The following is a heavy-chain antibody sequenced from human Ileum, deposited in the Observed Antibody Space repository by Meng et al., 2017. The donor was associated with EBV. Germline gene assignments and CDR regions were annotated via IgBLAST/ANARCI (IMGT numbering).Heavy chain of an antibody. CDR2: IHPSGIT. CDR1: GWSFSDYY. D-gene: IGHD4-17*01. Sequence: QGQLQQWGAGLLKPSETLSLTCGVYGWSFSDYYWSWIRQSPGKGLEWIGEIHPSGITNYNPSLNSRVTISVDTSKNQFSLKLTSVTAADTAMYYCTRGLDYAEQGYWGQGTLVTVSS. V-gene: IGHV4-34*01. J-gene: IGHJ4*02. CDR3: TRGLDYAEQGY.